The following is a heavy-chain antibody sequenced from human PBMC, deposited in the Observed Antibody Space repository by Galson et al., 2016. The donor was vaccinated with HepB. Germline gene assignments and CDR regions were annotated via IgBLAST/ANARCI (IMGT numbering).Heavy chain of an antibody. J-gene: IGHJ5*02. CDR1: GFTFSSSW. CDR3: VTAGSGRHATIP. CDR2: INPDGSQR. Sequence: SLRLSCADSGFTFSSSWMSWVRQAPGKGLEWLAKINPDGSQRDYMDSVKGRFTISRDNAQNPLYLQMYSLRVEDTAVYYCVTAGSGRHATIPWGQGTQVTVSS. D-gene: IGHD2-15*01. V-gene: IGHV3-7*03.